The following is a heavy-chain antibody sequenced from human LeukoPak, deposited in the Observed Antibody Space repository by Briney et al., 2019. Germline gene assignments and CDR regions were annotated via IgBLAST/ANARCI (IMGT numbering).Heavy chain of an antibody. CDR3: AKRDLNYYDSSGYYYY. CDR1: GFTFSSYA. J-gene: IGHJ4*02. Sequence: GGSLRLSCAAAGFTFSSYAMSWVRQAPGRGLGWVSAISGSGGSTYYADSVKGRFTISRDNSKNTLYLQMNSLRAEDTAVYYCAKRDLNYYDSSGYYYYWGQGTLVTVSS. V-gene: IGHV3-23*01. D-gene: IGHD3-22*01. CDR2: ISGSGGST.